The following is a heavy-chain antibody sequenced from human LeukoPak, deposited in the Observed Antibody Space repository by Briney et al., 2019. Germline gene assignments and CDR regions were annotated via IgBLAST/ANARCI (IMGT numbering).Heavy chain of an antibody. Sequence: GGSLRLSCAASGFTFDDYAMHWVRQAPGKGLEWVSLISGDGGSTYYADSVKGRFTISRDNSKNPLYLQMNSLRTEDTALYYCAKERLRGSGYYYYYYGMDVWGQGTTVTVSS. CDR2: ISGDGGST. CDR1: GFTFDDYA. D-gene: IGHD3-22*01. V-gene: IGHV3-43*02. CDR3: AKERLRGSGYYYYYYGMDV. J-gene: IGHJ6*02.